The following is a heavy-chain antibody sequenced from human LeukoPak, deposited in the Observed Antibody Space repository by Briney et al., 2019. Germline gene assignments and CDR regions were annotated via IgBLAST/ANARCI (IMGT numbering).Heavy chain of an antibody. CDR2: MNANSGGT. CDR3: ARDPSATGTRYNWFDP. J-gene: IGHJ5*02. D-gene: IGHD1-7*01. Sequence: GASEKVSCKASGYTFTGYYMHWVRQGPGQGLEWMGWMNANSGGTNYAQKFQGRVTMTRDTSIRTAYMELSRLRSDDTAVYYCARDPSATGTRYNWFDPWGQGTLVTVSS. V-gene: IGHV1-2*02. CDR1: GYTFTGYY.